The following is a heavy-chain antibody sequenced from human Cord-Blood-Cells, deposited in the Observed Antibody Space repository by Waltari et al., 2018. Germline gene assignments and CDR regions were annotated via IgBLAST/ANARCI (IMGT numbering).Heavy chain of an antibody. V-gene: IGHV1-18*04. D-gene: IGHD3-10*01. J-gene: IGHJ4*02. CDR1: AYTFTSYG. CDR3: ARVPSPIGIQYYFDY. CDR2: ISAYNGNT. Sequence: QVQLVQSGAEVKKPGASVKVSCQASAYTFTSYGISWVRQAPGQGLEWMGWISAYNGNTNYAQKLQGRVTMTTDTSTSTAYMELRSLRSDDTAVYYCARVPSPIGIQYYFDYWGQGTLVTVSS.